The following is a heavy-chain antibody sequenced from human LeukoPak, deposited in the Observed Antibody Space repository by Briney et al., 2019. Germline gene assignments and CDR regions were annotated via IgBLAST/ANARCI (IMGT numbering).Heavy chain of an antibody. D-gene: IGHD7-27*01. V-gene: IGHV4-59*01. J-gene: IGHJ5*02. CDR2: IYYSGST. Sequence: SETLSLTCTVSGGSISRYYWSWIRQPPGKGLEWIGYIYYSGSTNYNPSLKSRVTISVDTSKNQFSLKLSSVTAADTAVYYCARMGTRLGRWFDPWGQGTLVTVSS. CDR1: GGSISRYY. CDR3: ARMGTRLGRWFDP.